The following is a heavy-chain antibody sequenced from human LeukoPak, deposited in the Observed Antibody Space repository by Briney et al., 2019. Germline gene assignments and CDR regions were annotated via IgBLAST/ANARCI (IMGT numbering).Heavy chain of an antibody. V-gene: IGHV1-2*02. J-gene: IGHJ5*02. CDR2: MNPNSGGT. D-gene: IGHD3-16*02. CDR1: GYTLTVYY. Sequence: ASVKVSFTASGYTLTVYYMHWVRQAPGQGLEWMGWMNPNSGGTKYAQKFQGRVTMTRDTSISTAYMELSRLRSDDTAMYYCARDKLGLGELSLYDQWGQGTLVTVFS. CDR3: ARDKLGLGELSLYDQ.